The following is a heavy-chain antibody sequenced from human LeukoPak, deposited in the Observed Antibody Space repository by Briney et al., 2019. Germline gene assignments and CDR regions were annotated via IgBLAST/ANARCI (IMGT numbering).Heavy chain of an antibody. V-gene: IGHV1-46*01. CDR1: GYTFTSYY. CDR3: ARDIMVMTYYYYYGMDV. J-gene: IGHJ6*02. CDR2: INPSGGST. Sequence: ASVKVSCKASGYTFTSYYMHWVRQAPGQGLEWMGIINPSGGSTTYAQKFQGRVTMTRDTSTSTVYMELSSLRSEGTAVYYCARDIMVMTYYYYYGMDVWGQGTTVTVPS. D-gene: IGHD2-21*02.